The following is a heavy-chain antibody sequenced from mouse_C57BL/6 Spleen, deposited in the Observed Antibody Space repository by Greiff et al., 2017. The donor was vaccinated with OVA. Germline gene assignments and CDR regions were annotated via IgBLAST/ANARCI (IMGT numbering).Heavy chain of an antibody. Sequence: QVQLQQSGAELARPGASVKLSCKASGYTFTSYGISWVKQRTGQGLEWIGEIYPRSGNTYYNEKFKGKATLTADKSSSTAYMELRSLTSEDSAVYFCAREPRQLGVDYWGQGTTLTVSS. V-gene: IGHV1-81*01. D-gene: IGHD3-2*01. CDR3: AREPRQLGVDY. CDR1: GYTFTSYG. CDR2: IYPRSGNT. J-gene: IGHJ2*01.